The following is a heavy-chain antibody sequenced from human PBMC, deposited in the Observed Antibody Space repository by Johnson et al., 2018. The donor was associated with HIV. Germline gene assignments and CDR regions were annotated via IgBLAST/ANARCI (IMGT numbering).Heavy chain of an antibody. Sequence: VQLVESGGGLVQPGGSLRLSCAASGFSFSSYALSWVRQAPGKGLEWVSAISRSGGIPYYADSVKGRFTISIDNSKNTLYLQMNSLRAEDTAVYYCAKDGHSYGRGPDAFDIWGQGTMVTVSS. J-gene: IGHJ3*02. CDR2: ISRSGGIP. V-gene: IGHV3-23*04. D-gene: IGHD5-18*01. CDR1: GFSFSSYA. CDR3: AKDGHSYGRGPDAFDI.